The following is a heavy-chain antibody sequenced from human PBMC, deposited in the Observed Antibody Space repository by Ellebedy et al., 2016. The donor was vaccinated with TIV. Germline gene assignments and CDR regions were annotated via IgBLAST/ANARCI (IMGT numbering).Heavy chain of an antibody. CDR3: ARGLTMYYFDY. Sequence: GGSLRLSCAASGFTFSSYSMNWVRQAPGKGLEWVSYISSSSSTISYADSVKGRFTVSRDNATNSLYLQINSLRDEDTAVYYCARGLTMYYFDYWGQGTLVTVSS. J-gene: IGHJ4*02. D-gene: IGHD3-10*02. CDR2: ISSSSSTI. CDR1: GFTFSSYS. V-gene: IGHV3-48*02.